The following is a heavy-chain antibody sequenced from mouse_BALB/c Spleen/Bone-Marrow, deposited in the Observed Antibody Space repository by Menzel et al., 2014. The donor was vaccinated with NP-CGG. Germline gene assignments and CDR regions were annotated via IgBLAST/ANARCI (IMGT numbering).Heavy chain of an antibody. CDR2: IRCYNGAT. D-gene: IGHD2-4*01. CDR3: ARGGTMISTDAMDY. V-gene: IGHV1S34*01. J-gene: IGHJ4*01. CDR1: GYSFTGYY. Sequence: LVKTGASVKISCKASGYSFTGYYMHWVKQSHGKSNEWIGYIRCYNGATRYNQKFKGKATFTVDTSSSTAHMQFNPLSSEDSAVYFCARGGTMISTDAMDYWGQGTSVTVSS.